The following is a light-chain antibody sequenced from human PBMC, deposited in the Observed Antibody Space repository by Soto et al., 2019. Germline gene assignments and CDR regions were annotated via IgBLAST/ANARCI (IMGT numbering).Light chain of an antibody. CDR2: EVS. J-gene: IGLJ1*01. V-gene: IGLV2-8*01. CDR1: SSDVGAYNY. Sequence: QSVLTQPPSASGSPGQSITISCTGTSSDVGAYNYVSWYQQHPGKAPKLMIHEVSKRPSGVPDRFSASKSGNTASLTVSGLQAEDEADYYCSSNGGSNTFYVFGTGTKVTV. CDR3: SSNGGSNTFYV.